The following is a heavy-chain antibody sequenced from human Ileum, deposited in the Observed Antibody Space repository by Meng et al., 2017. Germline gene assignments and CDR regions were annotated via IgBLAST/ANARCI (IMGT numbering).Heavy chain of an antibody. Sequence: QVRLQQWGAGLLQPSETLSLTCAAYGGSFSGYYWSWIRQPPGKGLEWIGEINHSGSTNYNPSLKSRVTISVDTSKNQFSLKLSSVTAADTAVYYCARTSGWFYYWGQGTLVTVSS. D-gene: IGHD6-19*01. CDR2: INHSGST. V-gene: IGHV4-34*01. J-gene: IGHJ4*02. CDR3: ARTSGWFYY. CDR1: GGSFSGYY.